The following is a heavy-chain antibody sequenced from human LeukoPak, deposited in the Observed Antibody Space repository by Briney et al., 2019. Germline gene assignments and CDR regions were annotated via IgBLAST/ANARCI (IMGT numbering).Heavy chain of an antibody. V-gene: IGHV4-59*01. Sequence: SETLSLTCSVSDGSISSYYWSWIRQPPGKGLEWIGYLYNSGSTNYNPSLKRRVTISVDTSKNQFSLKLSSVTAADTAVYYCAKDPNLRSGDYIIRWGQGTLVMVSS. CDR1: DGSISSYY. CDR2: LYNSGST. J-gene: IGHJ4*02. CDR3: AKDPNLRSGDYIIR. D-gene: IGHD4-17*01.